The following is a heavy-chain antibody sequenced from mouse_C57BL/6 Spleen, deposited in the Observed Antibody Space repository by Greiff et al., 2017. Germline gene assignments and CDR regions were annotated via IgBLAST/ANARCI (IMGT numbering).Heavy chain of an antibody. V-gene: IGHV6-3*01. J-gene: IGHJ2*01. CDR2: IRLKSDNYAS. D-gene: IGHD2-12*01. CDR1: GFTFSNYW. CDR3: TGHYSDYLFDY. Sequence: EVKLMESGGGLVQPGGSMKLSCVASGFTFSNYWMNWVRQSPEKGLEWVAQIRLKSDNYASHYAVSVKGRFTISRDDSNSSVYLLMNNLRAEDTGIYYYTGHYSDYLFDYWGQGTTLTVSS.